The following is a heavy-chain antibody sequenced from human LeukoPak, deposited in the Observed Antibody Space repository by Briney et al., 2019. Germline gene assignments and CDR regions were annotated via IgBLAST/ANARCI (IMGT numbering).Heavy chain of an antibody. Sequence: GGSLRLSCAASGFSFSSYAMSWVRQAPGKRLEWVSSISGSGDNTYYAESVKGRFTISRDNSKNTLYLQMNSLRAEDTALYYCARDLNLPDAFDVWGQGTMVTVSS. D-gene: IGHD1-14*01. V-gene: IGHV3-23*01. CDR3: ARDLNLPDAFDV. CDR1: GFSFSSYA. CDR2: ISGSGDNT. J-gene: IGHJ3*01.